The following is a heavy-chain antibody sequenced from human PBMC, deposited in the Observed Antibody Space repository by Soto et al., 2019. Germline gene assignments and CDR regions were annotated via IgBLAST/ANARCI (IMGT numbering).Heavy chain of an antibody. D-gene: IGHD3-9*01. Sequence: GGSLRLSCAASGFTFSSYAMHWVRQAPGKGLEWVAVISYDGSNKYYADSVKGRFTISRDNSKNTLYLQMNSLRAENTAVYYCARDSGLRYFDWLPLSNAFDIWGQGTMVTVSS. CDR1: GFTFSSYA. V-gene: IGHV3-30-3*01. CDR3: ARDSGLRYFDWLPLSNAFDI. J-gene: IGHJ3*02. CDR2: ISYDGSNK.